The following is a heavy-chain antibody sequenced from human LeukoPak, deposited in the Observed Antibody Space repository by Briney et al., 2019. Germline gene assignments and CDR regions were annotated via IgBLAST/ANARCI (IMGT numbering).Heavy chain of an antibody. CDR3: ARQTAMGYFDY. D-gene: IGHD1-1*01. Sequence: GESLKISCKGSGYSFTSYWITWVRQITGKGMEWRGRIDSSDSYTNYSPSFQGHVTFSADKSISTAYLQWSSLKASDTAMYYCARQTAMGYFDYWGQGTLVTVSS. CDR1: GYSFTSYW. V-gene: IGHV5-10-1*01. J-gene: IGHJ4*02. CDR2: IDSSDSYT.